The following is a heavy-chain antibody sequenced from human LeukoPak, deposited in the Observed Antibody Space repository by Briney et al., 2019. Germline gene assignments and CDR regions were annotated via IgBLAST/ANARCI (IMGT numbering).Heavy chain of an antibody. D-gene: IGHD6-13*01. J-gene: IGHJ4*02. CDR1: GFTFRSYA. CDR2: IGGNGDGT. CDR3: AKESGNSGTWPQNYFDY. V-gene: IGHV3-23*01. Sequence: GGSLRLSCEASGFTFRSYAMTWVRQAPGRGLERVSSIGGNGDGTYYADSVRGRFSISRDNSGNTLFLQMNSLSAEDTALYYCAKESGNSGTWPQNYFDYWGQGSLVTVSS.